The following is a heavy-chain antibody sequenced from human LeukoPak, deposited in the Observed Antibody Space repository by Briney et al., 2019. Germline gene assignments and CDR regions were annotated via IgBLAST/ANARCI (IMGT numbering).Heavy chain of an antibody. CDR1: GFRVSDYY. V-gene: IGHV3-66*03. J-gene: IGHJ5*02. D-gene: IGHD3/OR15-3a*01. CDR3: ARDRAALQDWVEFDP. CDR2: IRDSGEA. Sequence: PGGSLRLSCAVSGFRVSDYYMSWVRQAPGKGLEWVGLIRDSGEAFYADFVRGRFAISRDESENTLYLQMNSLRVEDTAVYFCARDRAALQDWVEFDPWGQGTPVIVSP.